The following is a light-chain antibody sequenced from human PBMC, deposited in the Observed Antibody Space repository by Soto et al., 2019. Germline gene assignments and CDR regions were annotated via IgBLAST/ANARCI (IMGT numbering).Light chain of an antibody. V-gene: IGLV2-14*01. J-gene: IGLJ2*01. CDR1: SSDIGGYNY. CDR3: QSYDSSLSGVV. CDR2: DVS. Sequence: QSALTQPASVSGSPGQSITISCTGTSSDIGGYNYVSWYQQYPGKAPKLMIYDVSSRPSGVSNRFSGSKSGTSASLAITGLQAEDEADYYCQSYDSSLSGVVFGGGTKLTVL.